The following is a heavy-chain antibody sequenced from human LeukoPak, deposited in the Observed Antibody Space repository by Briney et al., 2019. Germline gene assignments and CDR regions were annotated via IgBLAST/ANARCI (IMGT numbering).Heavy chain of an antibody. V-gene: IGHV4-39*01. CDR2: IHYSGST. J-gene: IGHJ3*02. D-gene: IGHD3-10*01. CDR3: ARRAGSGSTKVFDI. CDR1: GGSISSSSYY. Sequence: SETLSLTCIFSGGSISSSSYYWGWIRQPPGKGLGWIGSIHYSGSTYYNPSLKSRVTISVDTPKNQFSLELSSVTAADTAVYYCARRAGSGSTKVFDIWGQGTMVTVSS.